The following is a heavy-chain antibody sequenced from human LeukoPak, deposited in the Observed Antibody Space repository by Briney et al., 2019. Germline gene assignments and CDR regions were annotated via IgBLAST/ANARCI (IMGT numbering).Heavy chain of an antibody. J-gene: IGHJ4*02. CDR3: AKGPLRGTAAAIDY. CDR2: ISYDGRNK. D-gene: IGHD2-2*01. Sequence: GGSLRLSCAASGFTFNNYGMHWVRQAPGKGLEWVAVISYDGRNKHYPDSVKGRFTISRDISTDTLWLQMDSLRAEDTAVYYCAKGPLRGTAAAIDYWGQGTLVTVSS. CDR1: GFTFNNYG. V-gene: IGHV3-30*18.